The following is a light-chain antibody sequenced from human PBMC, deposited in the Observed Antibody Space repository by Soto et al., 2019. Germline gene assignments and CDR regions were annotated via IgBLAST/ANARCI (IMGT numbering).Light chain of an antibody. CDR2: GGS. CDR1: PRVSSNR. J-gene: IGKJ1*01. V-gene: IGKV3-20*01. CDR3: QKCRSSRT. Sequence: IVLTTSPGTLSLSPGTRASLYCRAGPRVSSNRLAWYRQKPGQAPRLLLYGGSSRATGIPVRFSGSGSETDLTLTITRLEPEDFAMYYRQKCRSSRTFGQGTKVDIK.